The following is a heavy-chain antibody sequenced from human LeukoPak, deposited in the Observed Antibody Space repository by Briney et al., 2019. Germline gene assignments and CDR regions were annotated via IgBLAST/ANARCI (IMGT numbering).Heavy chain of an antibody. V-gene: IGHV4-59*08. CDR3: ARHPQYSSARFDR. Sequence: SETLSLTCTVSGGSISSYYWNWIRQPPGKGLEWIGYMYDSGSSNYNPSLKSRVTISIDTSRNQFSLKLRSVTAADTAVYYCARHPQYSSARFDRWGQGALVTVSS. CDR2: MYDSGSS. D-gene: IGHD6-25*01. CDR1: GGSISSYY. J-gene: IGHJ4*02.